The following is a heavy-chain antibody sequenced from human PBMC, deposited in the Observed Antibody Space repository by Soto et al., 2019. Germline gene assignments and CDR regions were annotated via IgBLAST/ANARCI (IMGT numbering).Heavy chain of an antibody. CDR1: GFSVSNNY. CDR3: ASLAVAAGFDS. V-gene: IGHV3-53*02. CDR2: IHDGGST. J-gene: IGHJ5*01. Sequence: EVQLVETGGGLIQPGGSLRLSCAASGFSVSNNYMSWVRQAPGKGLEWVSIIHDGGSTYYADSVKGRVNISRDKSKNTVYLQMNGLRDEDTARDYGASLAVAAGFDSWGQGTLVTVSS. D-gene: IGHD6-19*01.